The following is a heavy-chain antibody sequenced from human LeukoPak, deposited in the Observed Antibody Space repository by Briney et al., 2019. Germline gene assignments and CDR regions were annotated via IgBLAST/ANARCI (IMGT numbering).Heavy chain of an antibody. J-gene: IGHJ4*02. V-gene: IGHV3-49*04. CDR1: GFTFGDYA. CDR3: TRVAYYDFWSGYFPGY. Sequence: GGSLRLSCTASGFTFGDYAMSWVRQAPGKGLECVGFIRSKAYGGTTEYAASVKGRFTISRDDSKSIAYLQMNSLKTEDTAVYYCTRVAYYDFWSGYFPGYWGQGTLVTVSS. D-gene: IGHD3-3*01. CDR2: IRSKAYGGTT.